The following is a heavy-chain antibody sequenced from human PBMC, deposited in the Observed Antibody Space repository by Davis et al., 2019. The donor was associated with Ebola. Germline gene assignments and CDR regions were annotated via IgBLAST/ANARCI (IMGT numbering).Heavy chain of an antibody. CDR3: ARRQWLSTDDAFDI. CDR1: GYTFTNYG. D-gene: IGHD6-19*01. J-gene: IGHJ3*02. V-gene: IGHV1-18*04. CDR2: ISAYNGNT. Sequence: AASVKVSCKASGYTFTNYGITWVRQAPGQGLEWMGWISAYNGNTNYAQKLQGRVTMTTDTSTSTAYMELRSLRSDDTAVYYCARRQWLSTDDAFDIWGQGTMVTVSS.